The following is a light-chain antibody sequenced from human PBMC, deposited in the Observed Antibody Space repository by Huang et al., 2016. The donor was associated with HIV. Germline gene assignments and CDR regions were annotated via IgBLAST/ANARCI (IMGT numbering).Light chain of an antibody. CDR1: QGIRND. J-gene: IGKJ1*01. V-gene: IGKV1-6*02. CDR2: AAS. Sequence: AIQMTQSPSSLSASVGDRVTITCWASQGIRNDLGWYQQRPGKAPKFLIYAASELHSGVPLRFSGSGSGTECTLTISSLQPEDSATYYCLQDYNYPRTFGQGTKVKI. CDR3: LQDYNYPRT.